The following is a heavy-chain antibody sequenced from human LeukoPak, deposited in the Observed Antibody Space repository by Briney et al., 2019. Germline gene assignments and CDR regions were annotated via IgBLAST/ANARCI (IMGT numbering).Heavy chain of an antibody. CDR3: ARGPPEGYGDYASTYYYCMDV. J-gene: IGHJ6*03. V-gene: IGHV3-9*01. CDR1: GFTFDDYA. CDR2: ISWNSGSI. Sequence: PGGSLRLSCAASGFTFDDYAMHWVRQAPGKGLEWVSGISWNSGSIGYADSVKGRFTISRDNAKNSLYLQMNSLRAEDTALYYCARGPPEGYGDYASTYYYCMDVWGKGTTVTVSS. D-gene: IGHD4-17*01.